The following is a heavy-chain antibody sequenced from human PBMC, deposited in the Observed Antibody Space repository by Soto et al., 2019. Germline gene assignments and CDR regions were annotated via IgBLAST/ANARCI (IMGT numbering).Heavy chain of an antibody. V-gene: IGHV4-39*02. J-gene: IGHJ4*02. D-gene: IGHD3-10*01. CDR3: LRELAGAGDY. CDR1: GGSISSSTYF. Sequence: QLQLQESGPGRVKPSETLTLTCTVSGGSISSSTYFWAWIRQPPGKGLEWIGSIHHSGATFYRPSLRSRVTISVDTFQNHFSLKLNSVTAADTAVYYCLRELAGAGDYWGQGALVTVSS. CDR2: IHHSGAT.